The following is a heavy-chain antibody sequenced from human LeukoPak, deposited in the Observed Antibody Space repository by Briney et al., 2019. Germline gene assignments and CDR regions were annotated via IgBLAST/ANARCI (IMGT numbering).Heavy chain of an antibody. Sequence: GGSLRLSCATSGFTFSKYWMNWVRQAPGKGLEWVAVISYDGSNKYYADSVKGRFTISRDNSKNTLYLQMNSLRAEDTAVYYCARGGRTAMAIDYWGQGTLVTVSS. J-gene: IGHJ4*02. CDR3: ARGGRTAMAIDY. D-gene: IGHD5-18*01. V-gene: IGHV3-30-3*01. CDR2: ISYDGSNK. CDR1: GFTFSKYW.